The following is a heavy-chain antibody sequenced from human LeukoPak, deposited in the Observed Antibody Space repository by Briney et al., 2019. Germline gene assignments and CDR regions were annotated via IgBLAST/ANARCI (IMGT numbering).Heavy chain of an antibody. D-gene: IGHD7-27*01. Sequence: SETLSLTCTVSGGSISSNTYYWGWIRQPPGKGLEWIGSIYYSGSTYYNPSLKSRVTISVDTSKNQFSLKLSSVTAADTAVYYCASLTPGDSFKYNWFDPWGQGTLVTVSS. J-gene: IGHJ5*02. CDR2: IYYSGST. V-gene: IGHV4-39*07. CDR3: ASLTPGDSFKYNWFDP. CDR1: GGSISSNTYY.